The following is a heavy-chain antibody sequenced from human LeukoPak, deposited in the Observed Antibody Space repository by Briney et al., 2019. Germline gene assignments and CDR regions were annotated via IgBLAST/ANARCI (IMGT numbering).Heavy chain of an antibody. J-gene: IGHJ3*02. CDR3: ARGETEETGTRPDAFDI. Sequence: ASVKVFCKASGYTFTGYYMHWVRQAPGQGLEFMGWINPNSGDTKYAQKFQGRVTMTRDTSISTAYMELTRLRSDDSAVYYCARGETEETGTRPDAFDIWGQGTMVTVSS. CDR1: GYTFTGYY. V-gene: IGHV1-2*02. CDR2: INPNSGDT. D-gene: IGHD6-13*01.